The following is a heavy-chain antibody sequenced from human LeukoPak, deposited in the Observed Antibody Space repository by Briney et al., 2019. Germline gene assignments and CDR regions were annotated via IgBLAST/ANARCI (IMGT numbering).Heavy chain of an antibody. CDR3: ARELGINAFDV. J-gene: IGHJ3*01. CDR2: TDPNSGVT. CDR1: GYTLTDNQ. V-gene: IGHV1-2*02. Sequence: ASVKVSCKASGYTLTDNQLYWLRQAPGQGLEWMGWTDPNSGVTNFAQNFQGRLTMTTDTSISTAYMELSRLTSDDTTVYYCARELGINAFDVWGQGTLVTVSS. D-gene: IGHD1-26*01.